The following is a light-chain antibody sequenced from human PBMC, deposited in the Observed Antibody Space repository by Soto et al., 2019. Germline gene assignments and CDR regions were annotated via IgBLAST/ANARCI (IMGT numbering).Light chain of an antibody. J-gene: IGLJ3*02. CDR1: SGHSSYA. CDR3: QTWGTGIQV. CDR2: LNSDGSH. Sequence: QPVLTQSPSASASLGASVKLTCTLSSGHSSYAIAWHQQQPEKGPRYLMKLNSDGSHSKGDGIPDRFSGSSSGAERYLTISSLQSEAEADYYCQTWGTGIQVFGGGTKPTVL. V-gene: IGLV4-69*01.